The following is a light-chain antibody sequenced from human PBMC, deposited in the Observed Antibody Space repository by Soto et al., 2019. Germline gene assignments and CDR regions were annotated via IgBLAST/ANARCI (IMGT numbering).Light chain of an antibody. CDR3: KQRSNWPLT. CDR2: DAS. V-gene: IGKV3-11*01. Sequence: EIVLTQSPVTLSLSPGERATLSCRASRSVDTYLAWYQQKPGQPPRLLIYDASNRATGIPARFSGTGSGTDFTLTINSLEPEDFAVYYCKQRSNWPLTFGPGTKVDIK. CDR1: RSVDTY. J-gene: IGKJ3*01.